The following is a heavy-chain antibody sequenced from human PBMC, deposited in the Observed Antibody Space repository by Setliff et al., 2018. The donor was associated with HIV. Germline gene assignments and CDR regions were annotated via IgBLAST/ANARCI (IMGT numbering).Heavy chain of an antibody. V-gene: IGHV1-69*13. CDR1: GYTFTGYY. D-gene: IGHD2-21*01. J-gene: IGHJ3*02. CDR2: IIPVFDTA. CDR3: ARVLHCGGDCYTDAFDI. Sequence: GASVKVSCKASGYTFTGYYMHWVRQAPGQGLEWMGGIIPVFDTANYAQKLQGRVTITADESTNTAYMELSRLRSDDTAVYYCARVLHCGGDCYTDAFDIWGQGTMVTVSS.